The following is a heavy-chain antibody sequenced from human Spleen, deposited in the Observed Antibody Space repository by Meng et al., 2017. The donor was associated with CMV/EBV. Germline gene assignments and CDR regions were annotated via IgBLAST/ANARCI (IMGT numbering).Heavy chain of an antibody. CDR1: GFTFRTYA. V-gene: IGHV3-30-3*02. Sequence: GGSLRLSCAASGFTFRTYAMHWVRQAPGKGLEWVAVISYDGSNEYYADSVKGRFTISRDNSKNTMYLQMNSLRADDTAVYYCAKIRARGVYYFDYWGQGSLVTVSS. CDR2: ISYDGSNE. J-gene: IGHJ4*02. CDR3: AKIRARGVYYFDY. D-gene: IGHD3-10*01.